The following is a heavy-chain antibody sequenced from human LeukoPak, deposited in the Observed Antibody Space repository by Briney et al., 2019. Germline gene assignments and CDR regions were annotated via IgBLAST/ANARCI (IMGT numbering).Heavy chain of an antibody. CDR2: IYYSGST. CDR3: AGTILGGMDV. CDR1: GGSISSSSYY. D-gene: IGHD2-2*02. J-gene: IGHJ6*02. Sequence: PSETLSPTCTVSGGSISSSSYYWGWIRQPPGKGLEWIGSIYYSGSTYYNPSLKSRVTISVDTSKNQFSLKLSSVTAADTAVYYCAGTILGGMDVWGQGTTVTVSS. V-gene: IGHV4-39*01.